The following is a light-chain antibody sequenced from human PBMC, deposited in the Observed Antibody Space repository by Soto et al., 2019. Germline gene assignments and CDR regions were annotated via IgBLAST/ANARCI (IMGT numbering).Light chain of an antibody. CDR3: QQYNNWPPIT. V-gene: IGKV3-15*01. CDR2: AAS. CDR1: QSVSGN. J-gene: IGKJ3*01. Sequence: EIVMTQSPATLSVSPGERATLSCRASQSVSGNLAWYQQKPGQAPRLLIYAASTRATGIPARFSGSGSGTEVTLSISSLQSEDFAVYYCQQYNNWPPITFGPGTKVDIK.